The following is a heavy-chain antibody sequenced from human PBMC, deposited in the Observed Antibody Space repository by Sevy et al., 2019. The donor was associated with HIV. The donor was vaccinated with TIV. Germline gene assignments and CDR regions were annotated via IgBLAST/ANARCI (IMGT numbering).Heavy chain of an antibody. CDR1: GFTFSSYA. D-gene: IGHD2-8*01. J-gene: IGHJ6*02. V-gene: IGHV3-23*01. Sequence: GGSLRLSCAASGFTFSSYAMSWVRQAPGKGLEWVSAISGSGGSTYYADSVKGRFTISRDNSKNTLYLKMNSLRAEDTAVYYCAKERRPQPKRGGVYGSPYYYYGNDGWGQRTTVTVSS. CDR3: AKERRPQPKRGGVYGSPYYYYGNDG. CDR2: ISGSGGST.